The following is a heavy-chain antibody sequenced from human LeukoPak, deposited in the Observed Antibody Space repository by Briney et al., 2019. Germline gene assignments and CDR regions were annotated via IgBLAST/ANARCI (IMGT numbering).Heavy chain of an antibody. Sequence: GGSLRLSCAASGFTFSNYEMNWVRQAPGKGLEWVSSITASSTAIYSADSVKGRFTISRDNAKNFLYLQMNSLRAEDTAVYYCARTYYDILTGYNPYFDYWGQGILVTVSS. J-gene: IGHJ4*02. V-gene: IGHV3-21*01. CDR2: ITASSTAI. CDR1: GFTFSNYE. CDR3: ARTYYDILTGYNPYFDY. D-gene: IGHD3-9*01.